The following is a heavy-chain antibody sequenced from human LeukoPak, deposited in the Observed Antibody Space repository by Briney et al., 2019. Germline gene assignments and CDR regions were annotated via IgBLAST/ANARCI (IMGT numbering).Heavy chain of an antibody. D-gene: IGHD5-12*01. CDR1: GGSFSGYY. CDR3: ARDLKMATAYAFDI. J-gene: IGHJ3*02. Sequence: SETLSLTCAVYGGSFSGYYWSWIRQPPGKGLEWIGEINHSGSTNYNPSLKSRVTISVDTSKNQFSLKLSSVTAADTAVYYCARDLKMATAYAFDIWGQGTMVTVSS. V-gene: IGHV4-34*01. CDR2: INHSGST.